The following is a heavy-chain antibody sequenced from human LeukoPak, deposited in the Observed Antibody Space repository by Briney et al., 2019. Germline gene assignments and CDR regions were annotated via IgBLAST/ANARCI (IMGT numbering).Heavy chain of an antibody. CDR2: VSGGGDGT. Sequence: PGGPLRPSCAASGFTFRDCAMTWVRQAPGEGLECFSSVSGGGDGTHSAHSVKGRFTVSRDNSRSTLYLQMDSLRAEDTAVYYCAKAPQGYSNFFDHWGQGTLITVSS. CDR1: GFTFRDCA. J-gene: IGHJ4*02. D-gene: IGHD4-11*01. CDR3: AKAPQGYSNFFDH. V-gene: IGHV3-23*01.